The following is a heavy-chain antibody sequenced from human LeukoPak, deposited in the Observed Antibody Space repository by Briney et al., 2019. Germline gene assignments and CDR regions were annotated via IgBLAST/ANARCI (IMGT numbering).Heavy chain of an antibody. CDR1: GYAFTNYA. Sequence: ASVKVSCKASGYAFTNYAISWVRQAPGQGLEWMGWISVYNGNTNYAQKLQGRVTMTADTSTTTAYMELRSLRSGDTAVYYCARGYCSSATCRHFDYWGQGALVTVSS. J-gene: IGHJ4*02. D-gene: IGHD2-2*01. CDR2: ISVYNGNT. CDR3: ARGYCSSATCRHFDY. V-gene: IGHV1-18*01.